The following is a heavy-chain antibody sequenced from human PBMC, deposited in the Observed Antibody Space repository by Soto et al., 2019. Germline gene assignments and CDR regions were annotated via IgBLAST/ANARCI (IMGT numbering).Heavy chain of an antibody. J-gene: IGHJ6*02. CDR2: ISSSGNTI. Sequence: PGGSLRLSCAATGFTFSSYEMNWVRQAPGKGLEWVSYISSSGNTIYYADSVRGRFTISRDNAKNSLSLQMNSLRAEDTAVYYCARVPGQLRYFYSMDAWGQGTKVTVSS. V-gene: IGHV3-48*03. CDR3: ARVPGQLRYFYSMDA. CDR1: GFTFSSYE. D-gene: IGHD5-18*01.